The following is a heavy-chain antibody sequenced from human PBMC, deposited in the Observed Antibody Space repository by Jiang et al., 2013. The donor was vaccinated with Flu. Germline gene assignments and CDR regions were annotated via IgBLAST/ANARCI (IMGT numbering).Heavy chain of an antibody. CDR3: ARALAAASSY. D-gene: IGHD6-13*01. Sequence: AASDSTLSSYWMSWVRQAPGKGLEWVANVNQDGSVKYYVASVKGRFTISRDNAKNSVYLQMNSLRAEDTAIYYCARALAAASSYWGQGTPVTVSS. CDR2: VNQDGSVK. V-gene: IGHV3-7*03. CDR1: DSTLSSYW. J-gene: IGHJ4*02.